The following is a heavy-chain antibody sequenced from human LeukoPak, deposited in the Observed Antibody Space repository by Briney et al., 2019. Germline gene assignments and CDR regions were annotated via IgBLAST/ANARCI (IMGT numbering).Heavy chain of an antibody. CDR1: GGSISSGGYY. Sequence: SETLSLTCTVSGGSISSGGYYWSWIRQHPGKGLEWIGYIYYSGSTYYNPSLKSRVTISVDTSKNQFSLKLSSVTAADTAVYYCAREGVVPAAVEIGYYYYMDVWGKGTTVTVSS. J-gene: IGHJ6*03. V-gene: IGHV4-31*03. CDR2: IYYSGST. CDR3: AREGVVPAAVEIGYYYYMDV. D-gene: IGHD2-2*01.